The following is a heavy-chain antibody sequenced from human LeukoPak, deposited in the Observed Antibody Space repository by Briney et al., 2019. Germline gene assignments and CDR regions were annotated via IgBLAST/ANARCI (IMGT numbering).Heavy chain of an antibody. Sequence: ASVKVSCKVSGYTLTELSMHWVRQAPGKGLEWMGGFDPEDGETIYAQKFQGRVTMTEDTSTDTACMELSSLRSEDTAVYYCATDSPQTYGSGSLFYWGQGTLVTVSS. CDR2: FDPEDGET. CDR1: GYTLTELS. D-gene: IGHD3-10*01. CDR3: ATDSPQTYGSGSLFY. V-gene: IGHV1-24*01. J-gene: IGHJ4*02.